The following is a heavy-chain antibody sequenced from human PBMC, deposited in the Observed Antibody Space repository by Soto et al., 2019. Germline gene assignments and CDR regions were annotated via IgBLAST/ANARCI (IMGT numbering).Heavy chain of an antibody. CDR3: ARDPSCGLYPKGGWFDP. Sequence: QVPLEQSGAEVKKRGASGKVSCKASGYTFTSYGIIWVRQAPGQGLEWMGWISAYNGNTNYAQKLQGRVTMTTDTATSTAYMELRSLRSDDTAVYYCARDPSCGLYPKGGWFDPLGQGTLVTVSS. D-gene: IGHD3-16*01. J-gene: IGHJ5*02. V-gene: IGHV1-18*01. CDR2: ISAYNGNT. CDR1: GYTFTSYG.